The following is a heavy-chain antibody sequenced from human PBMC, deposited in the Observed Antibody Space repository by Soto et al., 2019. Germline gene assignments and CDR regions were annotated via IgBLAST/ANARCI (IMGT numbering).Heavy chain of an antibody. D-gene: IGHD6-6*01. CDR2: ISSSGSTI. V-gene: IGHV3-11*01. CDR3: ASQKYSSSSLDY. CDR1: GFTFSDYY. J-gene: IGHJ4*02. Sequence: GGSLRLSCAASGFTFSDYYMSWIRQAPGKGLEWVSYISSSGSTIYYADSVKGRFTISRDNAKNSLYLQMNSLRAEDTAVYYCASQKYSSSSLDYWGQGTLVTVSS.